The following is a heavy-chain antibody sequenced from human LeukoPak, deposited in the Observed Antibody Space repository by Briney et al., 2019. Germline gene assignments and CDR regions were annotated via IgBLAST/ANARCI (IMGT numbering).Heavy chain of an antibody. CDR1: GGSISSYY. CDR3: ARGVSSGWPGVDY. D-gene: IGHD6-19*01. CDR2: IYYSGST. V-gene: IGHV4-39*01. J-gene: IGHJ4*02. Sequence: SETLSLTCTVSGGSISSYYWGWIRQPPGKGLEWIGSIYYSGSTYYNPSLKSRVTISVDTSKNQFSLKLSSVTAADTAVYYCARGVSSGWPGVDYWGQGTLVTVSS.